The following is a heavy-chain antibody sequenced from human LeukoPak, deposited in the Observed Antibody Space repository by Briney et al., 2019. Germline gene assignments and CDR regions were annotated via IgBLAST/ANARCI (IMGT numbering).Heavy chain of an antibody. J-gene: IGHJ6*02. Sequence: SETLSLTCAVYGGSFNGYSWSWIRQPPGKGLEWIGEINHSGGTNYNPSLKSRVTISVDTSKNQFSLKLRSVTAADTAVYYCARVCLWGGSCYVYYNGMDVWGQGTTATVSS. V-gene: IGHV4-34*01. CDR1: GGSFNGYS. CDR3: ARVCLWGGSCYVYYNGMDV. D-gene: IGHD2-2*01. CDR2: INHSGGT.